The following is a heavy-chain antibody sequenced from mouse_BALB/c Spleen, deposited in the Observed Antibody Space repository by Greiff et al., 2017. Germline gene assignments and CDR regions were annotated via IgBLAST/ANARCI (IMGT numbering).Heavy chain of an antibody. J-gene: IGHJ3*01. CDR1: GFSLTSYG. V-gene: IGHV2-9*02. CDR2: IWAGGST. Sequence: VKLMESGPGLVAPSQSLSITCTVSGFSLTSYGVHWVRQPPGKGLEWLGVIWAGGSTNYNSALMSRLSISKDNSKSQVFLKMNSLQTDDTAMYYCARVYYGYASWFAYWGQGTLVTVSA. D-gene: IGHD2-2*01. CDR3: ARVYYGYASWFAY.